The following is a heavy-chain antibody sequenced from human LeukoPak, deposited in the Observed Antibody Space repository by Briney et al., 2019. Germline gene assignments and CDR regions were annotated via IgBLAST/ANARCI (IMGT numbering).Heavy chain of an antibody. CDR3: ARGPTVEYDILTGYYRFDY. Sequence: SETLSLTCAVYSGSFSGYYWSWIRQTPGKGLEWIGEINHSGSTRYNPSLTSRVTISLDTSKNQFSLKLNSVTAADTAVYYCARGPTVEYDILTGYYRFDYWGQGTLVTVSS. D-gene: IGHD3-9*01. V-gene: IGHV4-34*01. CDR2: INHSGST. J-gene: IGHJ4*02. CDR1: SGSFSGYY.